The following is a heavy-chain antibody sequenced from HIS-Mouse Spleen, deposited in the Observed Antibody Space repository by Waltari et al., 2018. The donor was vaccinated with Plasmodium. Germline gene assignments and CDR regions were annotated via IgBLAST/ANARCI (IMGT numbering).Heavy chain of an antibody. CDR2: IYYRGST. J-gene: IGHJ4*02. V-gene: IGHV4-39*01. D-gene: IGHD1-26*01. CDR3: ARRGGSYYYFDY. Sequence: QLQLQESGPGLVKPSETLSLTCTVSGGSISSRSYYWGWIRQPPGKGLEWIGSIYYRGSTYYNPSLKSRVTISVDTSKNQFSLKLSSVTAADTAVYYCARRGGSYYYFDYWGQGTLVTVSS. CDR1: GGSISSRSYY.